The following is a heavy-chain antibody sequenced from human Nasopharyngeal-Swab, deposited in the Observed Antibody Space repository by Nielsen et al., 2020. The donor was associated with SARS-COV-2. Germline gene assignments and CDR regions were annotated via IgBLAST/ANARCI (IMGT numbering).Heavy chain of an antibody. J-gene: IGHJ3*02. V-gene: IGHV3-23*01. CDR2: ISGSGGST. Sequence: GESLKISCAASGFPFSSYAMSWVRQAPGKGLEWVSAISGSGGSTYYADSVKGRFTISRDNSKNTLYLQMNSLRAEDTAVYYCARDSSSSWYEGYDAFDIWGQRTMVTVSS. CDR1: GFPFSSYA. D-gene: IGHD6-13*01. CDR3: ARDSSSSWYEGYDAFDI.